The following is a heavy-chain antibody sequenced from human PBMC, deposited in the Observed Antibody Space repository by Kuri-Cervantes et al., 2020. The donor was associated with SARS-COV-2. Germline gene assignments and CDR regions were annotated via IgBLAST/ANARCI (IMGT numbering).Heavy chain of an antibody. CDR2: ISSXSYI. Sequence: GESLKXXCAASGFTXSSYAMNWVRXTQGKGLEWXSYISSXSYIYYADPXXGRFPISRDNAKXSLYLQXXSLRVXXTALXXCARAXGDXVXREGLDSWGQGTLVTVSS. CDR1: GFTXSSYA. CDR3: ARAXGDXVXREGLDS. J-gene: IGHJ4*02. V-gene: IGHV3-21*06. D-gene: IGHD4-17*01.